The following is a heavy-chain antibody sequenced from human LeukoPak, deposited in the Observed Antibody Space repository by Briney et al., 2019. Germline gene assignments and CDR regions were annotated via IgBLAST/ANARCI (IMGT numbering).Heavy chain of an antibody. CDR2: MSGSGGNT. CDR3: AKARGASDSSPDY. CDR1: GFTFSSYA. V-gene: IGHV3-23*01. J-gene: IGHJ4*02. D-gene: IGHD2-15*01. Sequence: PGGSLRLSCAASGFTFSSYAMTGVRQAAGKGLEWVSTMSGSGGNTYYADSVKGRFTISRDKAKNTLFLQMSSLRAEDTAVHYCAKARGASDSSPDYWGQGTLVTVSS.